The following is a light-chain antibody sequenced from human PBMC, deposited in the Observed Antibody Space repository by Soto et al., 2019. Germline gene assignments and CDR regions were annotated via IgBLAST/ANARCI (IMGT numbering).Light chain of an antibody. CDR3: GSWDSSMSAYV. CDR1: SSNIGGNS. CDR2: DDN. Sequence: QSVLTQPPSGSAAPGQKVTISCSGSSSNIGGNSVSWYQQLPGTAPKLLIYDDNKRPSGIPDRFSGSKSGTSATLGITGFQNGDEADYYCGSWDSSMSAYVFGNGTQVTVL. V-gene: IGLV1-51*01. J-gene: IGLJ1*01.